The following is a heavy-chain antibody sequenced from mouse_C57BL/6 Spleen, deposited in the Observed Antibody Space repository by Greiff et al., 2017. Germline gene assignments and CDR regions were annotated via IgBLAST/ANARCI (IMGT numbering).Heavy chain of an antibody. CDR3: ARRLGDYAMDY. Sequence: QVQLQQPGAELVMPGASVKLSCKASGYTFTSYWMHWVKQRPGQGLEWIGEIDPSDSYTNYNQKFKGKSTLTVDKSSSTAYMQLSSLTSEDSAVYYCARRLGDYAMDYWGQGTSVTVSS. J-gene: IGHJ4*01. D-gene: IGHD6-2*01. V-gene: IGHV1-69*01. CDR2: IDPSDSYT. CDR1: GYTFTSYW.